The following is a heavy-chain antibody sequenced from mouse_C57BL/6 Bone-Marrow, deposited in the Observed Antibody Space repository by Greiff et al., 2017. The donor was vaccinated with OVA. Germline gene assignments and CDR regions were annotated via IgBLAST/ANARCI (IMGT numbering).Heavy chain of an antibody. Sequence: QVQLQQPGAELVKPGASVKLSCKASGYTFTSYWMHWVKQRPGQGLEWIGMIHPNSGSTNYNEKFKGKATLTVDKSSSTAYMQLSSLTSEDSAVYYCARWDYGSLRQRAYWGQGTLVTVSA. D-gene: IGHD2-1*01. CDR2: IHPNSGST. CDR3: ARWDYGSLRQRAY. J-gene: IGHJ3*01. V-gene: IGHV1-64*01. CDR1: GYTFTSYW.